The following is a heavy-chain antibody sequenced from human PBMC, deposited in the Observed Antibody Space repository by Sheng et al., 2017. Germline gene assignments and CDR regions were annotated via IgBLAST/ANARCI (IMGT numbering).Heavy chain of an antibody. V-gene: IGHV3-66*01. CDR3: ARKVGWGNAYFDS. D-gene: IGHD7-27*01. CDR2: VYSPTDV. J-gene: IGHJ4*02. Sequence: EVRLVESGGTLVQPGGSLRLACEPSGFSVGTYSMSWVRRAPGKGLEWVAIVYSPTDVYYPDSVKGRFSASMDDSKNMLYLQMHTLRTEDTAVYYCARKVGWGNAYFDSWGQGTLVTVSS. CDR1: GFSVGTYS.